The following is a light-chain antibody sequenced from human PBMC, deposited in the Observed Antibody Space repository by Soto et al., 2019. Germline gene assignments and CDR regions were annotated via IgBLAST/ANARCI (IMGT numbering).Light chain of an antibody. J-gene: IGKJ1*01. CDR2: DVS. CDR1: QNISSY. CDR3: QQRSNWPRT. V-gene: IGKV3-11*01. Sequence: IVLTQSPVTLSLSPGERATLSCRASQNISSYLIWYQQKPGQAPRLLMYDVSNRGTGIPARFSGSGSGTDFTLTISSLEPEDLAVYYCQQRSNWPRTFGQGTKVEIK.